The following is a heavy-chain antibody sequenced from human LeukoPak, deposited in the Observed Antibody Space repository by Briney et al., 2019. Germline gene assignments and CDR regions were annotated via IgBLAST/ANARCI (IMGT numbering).Heavy chain of an antibody. D-gene: IGHD3-22*01. V-gene: IGHV3-23*01. J-gene: IGHJ4*02. CDR2: ISNSGGST. CDR1: GFTFSSYA. CDR3: AKKASSGYYYAFDY. Sequence: GGSLRLCCAASGFTFSSYAMSWVRQGPGKGLEWVSAISNSGGSTYYADSVKGRFTISKDNSKNTLYLEMNSLSAEDTAVYYCAKKASSGYYYAFDYRAQGTLVTVSS.